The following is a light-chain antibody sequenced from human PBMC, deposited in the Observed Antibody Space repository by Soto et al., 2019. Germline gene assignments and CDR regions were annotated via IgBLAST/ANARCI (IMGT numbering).Light chain of an antibody. J-gene: IGKJ5*01. Sequence: ETVLTQSPGTLSLSPGERATLSCRASQSIHTSLAWYQQKPGQPPRLVVYDSTLRANGVPDRFGGSRSGTEFTLTINKLEPEDFAVYYCQKRNVWPPITFGQGTRLEIK. CDR3: QKRNVWPPIT. CDR2: DST. V-gene: IGKV3-11*01. CDR1: QSIHTS.